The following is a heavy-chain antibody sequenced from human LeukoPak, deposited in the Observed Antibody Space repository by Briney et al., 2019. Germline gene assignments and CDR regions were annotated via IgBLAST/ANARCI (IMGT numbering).Heavy chain of an antibody. V-gene: IGHV3-21*01. CDR1: GFTFSSYR. Sequence: PGGSLRLSCAVSGFTFSSYRMSWVRQAPGEGLEWVSSISTSSTSKYYADSVKGRFTISRDNAKNSVYLQMNSLRAEDTAVYYCARWDDLLLIDYWGQGTLVTVSS. CDR3: ARWDDLLLIDY. D-gene: IGHD3-9*01. CDR2: ISTSSTSK. J-gene: IGHJ4*02.